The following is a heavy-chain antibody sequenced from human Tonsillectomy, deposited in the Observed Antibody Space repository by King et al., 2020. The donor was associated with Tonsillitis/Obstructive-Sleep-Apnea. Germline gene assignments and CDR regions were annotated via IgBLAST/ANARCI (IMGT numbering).Heavy chain of an antibody. J-gene: IGHJ4*02. CDR2: IYHSGST. CDR3: ARAKKEYYDILTGPKSRFVDY. D-gene: IGHD3-9*01. Sequence: VQLQESGPGLVKPSGTLSLTCAVSGGSISSSNWWSWVRQPPGKGLEWIGEIYHSGSTNYSPSLKSRVTISVDKSKNQFSLKLSSVTAVDTAVYYCARAKKEYYDILTGPKSRFVDYWGQGTLVTVSS. CDR1: GGSISSSNW. V-gene: IGHV4-4*02.